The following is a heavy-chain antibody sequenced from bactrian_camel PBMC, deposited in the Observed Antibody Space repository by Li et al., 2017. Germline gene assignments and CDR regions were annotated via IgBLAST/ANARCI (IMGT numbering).Heavy chain of an antibody. V-gene: IGHV3-2*01. CDR2: IYSDGGTT. CDR1: GFTFSSYY. CDR3: AADYGLGVFGY. D-gene: IGHD5*01. J-gene: IGHJ6*01. Sequence: HVQLVESGGGLVQPGGSLRLSCAASGFTFSSYYTGWVRQAPGKGLEWLSSIYSDGGTTFYADSVKGRFTISQDNAKTTLYLQMNSLKPEDTAVYYCAADYGLGVFGYWGQGTQVTVS.